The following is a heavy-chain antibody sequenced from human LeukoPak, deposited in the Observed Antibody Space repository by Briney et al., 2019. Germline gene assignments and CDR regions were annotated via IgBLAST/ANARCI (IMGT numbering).Heavy chain of an antibody. CDR2: IIPIFGTA. D-gene: IGHD4-17*01. V-gene: IGHV1-69*05. CDR1: GGTFSSYA. Sequence: SVKVSCKASGGTFSSYAISWVRQAPGQGLEWMGGIIPIFGTANYAQKFQGRVTITRNTSISTAYMELSSLRSEDTAVYYCARRKGSTGYFDYWGQGTLVTVSS. CDR3: ARRKGSTGYFDY. J-gene: IGHJ4*02.